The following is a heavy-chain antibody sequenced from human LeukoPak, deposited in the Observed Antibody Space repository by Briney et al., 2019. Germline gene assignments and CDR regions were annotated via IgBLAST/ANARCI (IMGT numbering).Heavy chain of an antibody. Sequence: PSETLSLTCTVSGGSISSYYWSWIRQPPGKGLEWIGYIYYSGSTNYNPFLKSRVTISVDTSKNQFSLKLSSVTAADTAVYYCARDRYGYYRYWGQGTLVTVSS. CDR1: GGSISSYY. V-gene: IGHV4-59*01. J-gene: IGHJ4*02. CDR2: IYYSGST. CDR3: ARDRYGYYRY. D-gene: IGHD3-3*01.